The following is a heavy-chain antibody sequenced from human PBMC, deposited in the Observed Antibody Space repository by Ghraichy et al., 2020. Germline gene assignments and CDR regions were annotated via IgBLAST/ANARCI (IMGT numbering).Heavy chain of an antibody. CDR1: GFTFSSYS. CDR3: ARDRKITGTTYGVNWFDP. D-gene: IGHD1-20*01. Sequence: GGSLRLSCAASGFTFSSYSMNWVRQAPGKGLEWVSSISSSSSYIYYADSVKGRFTISRDNAKNSLYLQMNSLRAEDTAVYYCARDRKITGTTYGVNWFDPWGQGTLVTVSS. V-gene: IGHV3-21*01. J-gene: IGHJ5*02. CDR2: ISSSSSYI.